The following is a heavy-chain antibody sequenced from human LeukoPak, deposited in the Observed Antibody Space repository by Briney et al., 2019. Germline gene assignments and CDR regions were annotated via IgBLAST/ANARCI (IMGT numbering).Heavy chain of an antibody. D-gene: IGHD2-21*02. J-gene: IGHJ4*02. CDR1: GYMFTGYY. V-gene: IGHV1-2*06. CDR3: ARGYCSGDCFTLFDY. Sequence: ASVKVSCKASGYMFTGYYMHWVRQAPGQGLEWMGRINPNSGGTNYAQKFQGRVTMTRDTSISTAYMELNSLRSDDTAVYYCARGYCSGDCFTLFDYWGQGTLVTVSS. CDR2: INPNSGGT.